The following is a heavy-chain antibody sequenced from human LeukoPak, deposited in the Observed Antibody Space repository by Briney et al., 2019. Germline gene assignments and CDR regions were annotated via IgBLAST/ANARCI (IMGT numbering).Heavy chain of an antibody. CDR1: GFTFSNYA. J-gene: IGHJ4*02. D-gene: IGHD4-17*01. Sequence: PEGSLRLSCAASGFTFSNYAMNWVRQAPGKGLEWVSTISGSGGSTYYADSVKGRFTISSDNSKNTLYLQMTNLRAEDTALYYCAKGSARYGDFDYWGQGTLVTVSS. CDR3: AKGSARYGDFDY. CDR2: ISGSGGST. V-gene: IGHV3-23*01.